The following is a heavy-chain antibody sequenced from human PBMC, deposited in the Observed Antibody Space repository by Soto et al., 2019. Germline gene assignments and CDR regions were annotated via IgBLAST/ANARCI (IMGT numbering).Heavy chain of an antibody. Sequence: WIRQPPGKGLEWIGYIYYSGSTYYNPSLKSRVTISVDTSKNQFSLKLSSVTAADTAVYYCARDNCGGDCYPDSYGMDVWGQGTTVTVSS. CDR3: ARDNCGGDCYPDSYGMDV. D-gene: IGHD2-21*02. V-gene: IGHV4-30-4*01. CDR2: IYYSGST. J-gene: IGHJ6*02.